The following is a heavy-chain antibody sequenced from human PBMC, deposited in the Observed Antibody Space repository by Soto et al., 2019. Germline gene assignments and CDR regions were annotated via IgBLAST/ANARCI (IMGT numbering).Heavy chain of an antibody. V-gene: IGHV4-34*01. CDR2: IKHSGST. J-gene: IGHJ6*02. Sequence: SETLSLTCAVYGGSFSGYYWSWIRQPPGKGLEWIGEIKHSGSTNYNPSLKSRVTISVDTSKNQFSLKLSSVTAADTAVYYCARAAEIVVVPAAISYYYYGMDVWGQGTTVTVSS. CDR1: GGSFSGYY. D-gene: IGHD2-2*02. CDR3: ARAAEIVVVPAAISYYYYGMDV.